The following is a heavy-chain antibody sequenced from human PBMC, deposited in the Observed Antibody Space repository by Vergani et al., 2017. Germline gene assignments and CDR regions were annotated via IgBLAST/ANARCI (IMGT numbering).Heavy chain of an antibody. Sequence: QVQLQESGPGLVKPSETLSLTCTVSGGSISSYYWSWIRQPPGKGLEWIGYIYYSGSTNYNPSLKSRVTISVDTSKNQFSLKLSSVTAADTAVYYCARASLRLWPPGVYYFDYWGQGTLVTVSS. D-gene: IGHD5-18*01. V-gene: IGHV4-59*01. CDR1: GGSISSYY. J-gene: IGHJ4*02. CDR2: IYYSGST. CDR3: ARASLRLWPPGVYYFDY.